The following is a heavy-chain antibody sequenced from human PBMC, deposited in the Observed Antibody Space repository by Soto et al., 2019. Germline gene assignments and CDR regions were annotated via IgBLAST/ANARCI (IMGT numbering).Heavy chain of an antibody. V-gene: IGHV3-21*01. CDR2: ISSSSSYI. J-gene: IGHJ6*02. Sequence: GGSLRLSCAASGFTFSSYSMNWVRQAPGKGLEWVSSISSSSSYIYYAASVKGRFTISXXXAXXSXXLXXNCXSAXDTAVYYCASLPGYYYGMDVWGQGTTVTVSS. CDR3: ASLPGYYYGMDV. CDR1: GFTFSSYS.